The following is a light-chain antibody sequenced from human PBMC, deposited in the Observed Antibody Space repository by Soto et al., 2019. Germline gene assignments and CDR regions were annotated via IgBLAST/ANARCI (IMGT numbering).Light chain of an antibody. J-gene: IGKJ2*01. CDR3: QQSYKTPHT. Sequence: DIQMPQSPSSLSASVGDRVTITCRASQGVSSYFLWYQHRQGTAPKLLIYAASKLLSGVPSRFSCSGSGTNFTLSISSLQPEDFATYYCQQSYKTPHTFGQGTKLETK. CDR1: QGVSSY. CDR2: AAS. V-gene: IGKV1-39*01.